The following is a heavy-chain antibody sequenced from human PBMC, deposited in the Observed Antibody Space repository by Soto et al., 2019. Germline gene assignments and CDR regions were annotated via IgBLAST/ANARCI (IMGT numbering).Heavy chain of an antibody. CDR1: GFTFINYA. CDR2: ISGNGANT. D-gene: IGHD3-10*01. CDR3: AKDYGSSRYFFDY. J-gene: IGHJ4*02. Sequence: VGSLRLSCAASGFTFINYAMSWVRQAPGEGLEWVSTISGNGANTHYADSVKGRFSISRDNSKNTLYIQMNSLRAEDTAVYYCAKDYGSSRYFFDYWGQGALVTVSS. V-gene: IGHV3-23*01.